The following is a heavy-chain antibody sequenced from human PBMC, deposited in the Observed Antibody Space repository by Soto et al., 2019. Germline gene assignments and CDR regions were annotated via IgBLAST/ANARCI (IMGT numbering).Heavy chain of an antibody. CDR1: GFTFSSNA. J-gene: IGHJ4*02. Sequence: GGSLRLSCAASGFTFSSNAMSWVRQAPGKGLEWVSAISGSGGSTYYADTVKGRFTISRDNSKNTLYLQMNSLRAEDTAVYYCAKAFSYDYYDSSGTEGDYWGRGTLVTVS. CDR3: AKAFSYDYYDSSGTEGDY. D-gene: IGHD3-22*01. CDR2: ISGSGGST. V-gene: IGHV3-23*01.